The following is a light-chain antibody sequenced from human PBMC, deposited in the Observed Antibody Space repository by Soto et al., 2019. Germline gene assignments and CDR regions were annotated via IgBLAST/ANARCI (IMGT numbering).Light chain of an antibody. CDR3: QQYGNSPWT. J-gene: IGKJ1*01. Sequence: IVLTQSPCTLSLSQGERATVSCRASQSVSNYLAWYQQKPGQAPRLLMYGASSRATGIPDRFSGSGSGTDFTLTISRLEPEDFAVYYCQQYGNSPWTFGQGTKVDI. CDR1: QSVSNY. V-gene: IGKV3-20*01. CDR2: GAS.